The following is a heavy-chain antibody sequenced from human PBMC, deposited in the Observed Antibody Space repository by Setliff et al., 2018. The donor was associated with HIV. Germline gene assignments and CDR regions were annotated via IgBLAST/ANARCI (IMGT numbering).Heavy chain of an antibody. J-gene: IGHJ3*02. Sequence: SETLSLTCTVSGGSVSSGGYYWSWIRQHPGRGLEWIGYIYYSGSTYYNQSLKSRITISADTPKNQFSLKLSSVTAADTAVYYCAREGTYSGTYWVRRVASFDIWGQGTMVTVSS. V-gene: IGHV4-31*03. CDR2: IYYSGST. D-gene: IGHD1-26*01. CDR3: AREGTYSGTYWVRRVASFDI. CDR1: GGSVSSGGYY.